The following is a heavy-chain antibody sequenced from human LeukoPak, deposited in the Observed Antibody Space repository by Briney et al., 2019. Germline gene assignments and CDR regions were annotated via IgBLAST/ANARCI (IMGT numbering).Heavy chain of an antibody. Sequence: PGGSLRLSCAASGFTFSSYEMNWVRQAPGKGLEWVSYISGSGRTIYYANSVKGRFTISRDNAKNSVYLQMNSLRADDTAVYYCARLDASGLDYWGQGTLVTVSS. V-gene: IGHV3-48*03. CDR3: ARLDASGLDY. D-gene: IGHD6-19*01. CDR1: GFTFSSYE. CDR2: ISGSGRTI. J-gene: IGHJ4*02.